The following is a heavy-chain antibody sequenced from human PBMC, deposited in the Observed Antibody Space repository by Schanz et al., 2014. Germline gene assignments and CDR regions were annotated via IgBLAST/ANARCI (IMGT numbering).Heavy chain of an antibody. CDR1: RFTFSSYS. Sequence: EVQLVESGGGLVKPGGSLRLSCEASRFTFSSYSFNWVRQAPGKGLEWVSSITASGDYMHYADSVKGRFTISRDNARNSLYLQMNNLRVEDTAVYCCARGPDYGSGSYSSYWGQGTLVTVSS. D-gene: IGHD3-10*01. J-gene: IGHJ4*02. CDR2: ITASGDYM. CDR3: ARGPDYGSGSYSSY. V-gene: IGHV3-21*01.